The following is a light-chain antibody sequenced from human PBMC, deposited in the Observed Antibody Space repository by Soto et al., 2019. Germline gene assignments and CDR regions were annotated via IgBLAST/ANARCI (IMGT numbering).Light chain of an antibody. V-gene: IGKV1-8*01. J-gene: IGKJ2*01. CDR1: QGISSY. Sequence: AIRMTQSPSSLSASTGDRVTITCRASQGISSYLAWYQQKPGKAPKLLIYAASTLQSGVPSRFRGSGSGTDFTLTIICLQSEDFATYYCQQYYSYPYTFGQGTKLEIK. CDR2: AAS. CDR3: QQYYSYPYT.